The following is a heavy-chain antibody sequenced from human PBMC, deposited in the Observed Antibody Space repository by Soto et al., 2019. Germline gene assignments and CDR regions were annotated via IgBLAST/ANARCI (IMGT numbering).Heavy chain of an antibody. V-gene: IGHV3-9*01. Sequence: LRLSCAASGFTFDDYAMHWVRQAPGKGLEWVSGISWNSGSIGYADSVKGRFTISRDNAKNSLYLQMNSLRAEDTALYYCAKDLGSSGWDDAFDIWGQGTMVTVSS. CDR2: ISWNSGSI. D-gene: IGHD6-19*01. CDR3: AKDLGSSGWDDAFDI. J-gene: IGHJ3*02. CDR1: GFTFDDYA.